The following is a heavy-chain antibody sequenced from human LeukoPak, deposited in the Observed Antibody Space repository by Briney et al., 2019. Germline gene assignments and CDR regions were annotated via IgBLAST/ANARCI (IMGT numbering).Heavy chain of an antibody. CDR3: ARDPGIAAAGTVGYFDS. J-gene: IGHJ4*02. Sequence: GGSLRLSCAASGFTFTTYWMSWVRQAPGKWPEWVANIGQDGGEKHYVDSVKGRFTISRDNAENSLFLQMDSLRDEDTAVYYCARDPGIAAAGTVGYFDSWGQGILVTVSS. D-gene: IGHD6-13*01. V-gene: IGHV3-7*01. CDR1: GFTFTTYW. CDR2: IGQDGGEK.